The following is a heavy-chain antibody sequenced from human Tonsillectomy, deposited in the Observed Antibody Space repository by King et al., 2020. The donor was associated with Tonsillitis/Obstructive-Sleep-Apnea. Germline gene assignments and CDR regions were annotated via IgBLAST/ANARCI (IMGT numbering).Heavy chain of an antibody. J-gene: IGHJ5*02. V-gene: IGHV3-49*05. CDR3: ARRYNNWFDP. D-gene: IGHD5-18*01. Sequence: VQLVESGGGLGKPGRSLRLSCTASGFSFGDHGMSWFRQAPGKGLEWLSFLRSKAYGGTTEYAASVKGRFSVSSDDSKGIAYLQMSSLETEDTAVYFCARRYNNWFDPWGQGTLVTVSS. CDR2: LRSKAYGGTT. CDR1: GFSFGDHG.